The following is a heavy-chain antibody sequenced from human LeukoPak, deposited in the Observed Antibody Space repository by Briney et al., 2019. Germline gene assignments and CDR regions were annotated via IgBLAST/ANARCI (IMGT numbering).Heavy chain of an antibody. CDR2: INHSGST. V-gene: IGHV4-34*01. CDR1: GGSFSGYY. D-gene: IGHD2-2*01. Sequence: PSETLSLTCAVYGGSFSGYYWSWIRQPPGKGLEWIGEINHSGSTNYNPSLKSRVTISVDTSKNQFPLKLSSVTAADTAVYYCARGVVPAALNPISPYYYYYYMDVWGKGTTVTVSS. CDR3: ARGVVPAALNPISPYYYYYYMDV. J-gene: IGHJ6*03.